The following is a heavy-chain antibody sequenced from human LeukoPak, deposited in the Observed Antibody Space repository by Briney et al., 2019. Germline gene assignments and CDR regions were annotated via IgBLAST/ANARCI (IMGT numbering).Heavy chain of an antibody. J-gene: IGHJ5*02. V-gene: IGHV1-18*01. D-gene: IGHD2-2*01. CDR2: ISAYNGNT. CDR1: GYTFTSYG. CDR3: ARATGIVVVPASFGGWFDP. Sequence: ASVKVSCKASGYTFTSYGISWVRQAPGQGLEWMGWISAYNGNTNYAQKLQGRVTMTTDTSTSTAYMELRSLRSDDAAVYYCARATGIVVVPASFGGWFDPWGQGTPVTVSS.